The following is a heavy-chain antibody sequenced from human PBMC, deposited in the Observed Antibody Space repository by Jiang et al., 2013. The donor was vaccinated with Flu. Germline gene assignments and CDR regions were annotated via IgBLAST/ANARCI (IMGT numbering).Heavy chain of an antibody. Sequence: LLKPSETLSLTCTVSGGSISGYFWSWIRQPPGKGLEWIGSIYYSGGTSYNPSLKSRVTISVDTSKNQFSLRLSSVTAADTAVYYCARADDSSSYYPFDSWGQGTLVTVSS. CDR3: ARADDSSSYYPFDS. J-gene: IGHJ4*02. D-gene: IGHD3-22*01. CDR1: GGSISGYF. V-gene: IGHV4-59*13. CDR2: IYYSGGT.